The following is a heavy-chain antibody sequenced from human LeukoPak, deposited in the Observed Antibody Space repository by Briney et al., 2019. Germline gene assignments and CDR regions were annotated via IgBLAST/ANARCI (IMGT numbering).Heavy chain of an antibody. Sequence: GSLRLSCTVSGFTFTNYWMTWVRQAPGKGLEWVTNIDQDATEKYYVDSVVGRFTISRDNAKNLLYLQMNSLRVEDTAVYYCAKDRDTYNYGSGSYGPGFDYWGQGTLVTVSS. V-gene: IGHV3-7*01. D-gene: IGHD3-10*01. J-gene: IGHJ4*02. CDR3: AKDRDTYNYGSGSYGPGFDY. CDR1: GFTFTNYW. CDR2: IDQDATEK.